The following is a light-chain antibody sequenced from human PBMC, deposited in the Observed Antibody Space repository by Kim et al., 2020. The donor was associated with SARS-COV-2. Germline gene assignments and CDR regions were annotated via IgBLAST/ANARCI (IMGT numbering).Light chain of an antibody. CDR1: SSDVRGYNL. CDR3: CSYAGSSV. Sequence: QSALTQPASVSGSPGQSITISCTGTSSDVRGYNLVSWYQQHPGKAPKLIIYEVNKRPSGVSNRFSGSKSGNTASLTISGLQAEDEADYYCCSYAGSSVFGTGTKVT. V-gene: IGLV2-23*02. CDR2: EVN. J-gene: IGLJ1*01.